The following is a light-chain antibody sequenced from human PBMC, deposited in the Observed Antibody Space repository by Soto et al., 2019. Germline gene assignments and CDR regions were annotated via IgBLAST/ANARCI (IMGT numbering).Light chain of an antibody. CDR3: SSYASSSTLDVL. CDR1: SSDVGGYKY. CDR2: DVN. J-gene: IGLJ2*01. V-gene: IGLV2-14*03. Sequence: QSALTQPASVSGSPGQSFTISCTGISSDVGGYKYVSWYQQHPGFAPKLVIYDVNIRPSGVSNRFSGSKSGNTASLTISGLQAEDEADYYCSSYASSSTLDVLFGGGTKLTVL.